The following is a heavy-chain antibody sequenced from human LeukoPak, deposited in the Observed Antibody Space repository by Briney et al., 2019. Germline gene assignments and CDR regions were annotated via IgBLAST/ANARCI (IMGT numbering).Heavy chain of an antibody. D-gene: IGHD3-3*01. V-gene: IGHV4-4*07. J-gene: IGHJ4*02. Sequence: SDTLSLTCTVSSGSISGYFWHWIRQPAGKGLEWIGRVHISETTIYNPSLKSRVTMSVDTSNNHFSLNLSSVTAADTAVYYCARGYRISEIRFFEWLLDYWGQGYLVTVSS. CDR3: ARGYRISEIRFFEWLLDY. CDR2: VHISETT. CDR1: SGSISGYF.